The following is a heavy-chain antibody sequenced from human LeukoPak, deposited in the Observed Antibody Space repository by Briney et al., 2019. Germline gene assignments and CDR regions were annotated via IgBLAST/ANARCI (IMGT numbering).Heavy chain of an antibody. CDR2: ISVRNGNT. Sequence: ASVKVSCKDSGYESTGYTFPTYGINWIRQAPGQGLEWMGWISVRNGNTNYAQNIQDRVTMTTDTPTRTFYMEVRSLRSDDTAVYYCARLKFGVNSSDKWGQGTLVTVSS. CDR1: GYESTGYTFPTYG. J-gene: IGHJ4*02. V-gene: IGHV1-18*01. CDR3: ARLKFGVNSSDK. D-gene: IGHD4-23*01.